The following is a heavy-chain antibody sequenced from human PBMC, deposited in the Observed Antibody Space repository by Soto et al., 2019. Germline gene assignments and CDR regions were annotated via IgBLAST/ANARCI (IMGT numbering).Heavy chain of an antibody. CDR2: INEDESEK. J-gene: IGHJ5*02. CDR3: ARGDFYSGDL. D-gene: IGHD4-4*01. Sequence: EVQLVESGGGLVQPGGSLRLSCVASGFTFRSYWMSWVRQAPGKGLEWVANINEDESEKNYVDSVKGRFTISRDNAKNSLYLQMISLRAEDTAMYFCARGDFYSGDLWGQGTLVTVSP. V-gene: IGHV3-7*05. CDR1: GFTFRSYW.